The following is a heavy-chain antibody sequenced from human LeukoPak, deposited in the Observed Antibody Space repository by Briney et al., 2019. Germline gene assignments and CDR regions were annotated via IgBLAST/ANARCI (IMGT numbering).Heavy chain of an antibody. V-gene: IGHV3-23*01. CDR1: GFTLSSFA. J-gene: IGHJ4*02. CDR2: FIGGDGSP. D-gene: IGHD5-18*01. CDR3: AKVHSMLYTYGPFDY. Sequence: GGSLRLSCAASGFTLSSFAVAWSRKPPGRGLRGFSIFIGGDGSPYYADSVKGRFTISRDDSQNSLFLQMNSLRAEDTAVYYCAKVHSMLYTYGPFDYWGQGTLVTVSS.